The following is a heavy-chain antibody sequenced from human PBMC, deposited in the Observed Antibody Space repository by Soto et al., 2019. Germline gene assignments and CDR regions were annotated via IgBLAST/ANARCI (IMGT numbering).Heavy chain of an antibody. CDR2: INHSGST. CDR3: ARRGLRVLPPTLRKGPAFDI. CDR1: EGSFSGYY. V-gene: IGHV4-34*01. J-gene: IGHJ3*02. Sequence: SDPCAVEEGSFSGYYWSWISKHPGKGLEWIGEINHSGSTNYNPSLKSRVTISVDTSKNQFSLKLSSVTAADTAVNYCARRGLRVLPPTLRKGPAFDIWGQGTMVTVSS. D-gene: IGHD3-16*01.